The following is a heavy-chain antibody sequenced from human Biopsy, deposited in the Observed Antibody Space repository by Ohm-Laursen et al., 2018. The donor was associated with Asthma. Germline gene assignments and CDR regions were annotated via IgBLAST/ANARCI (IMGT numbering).Heavy chain of an antibody. Sequence: SQTLSLTWSVSGGSISSGGYSWSWIRQPPGKGLEWIGYIYHRGSTYYNPSLKSRVTISVDRSKNQFSLKLSSVTAADTAVYYCARVKDGYNFDYWGQGTLVTVSS. D-gene: IGHD5-24*01. CDR3: ARVKDGYNFDY. J-gene: IGHJ4*02. CDR2: IYHRGST. CDR1: GGSISSGGYS. V-gene: IGHV4-30-2*01.